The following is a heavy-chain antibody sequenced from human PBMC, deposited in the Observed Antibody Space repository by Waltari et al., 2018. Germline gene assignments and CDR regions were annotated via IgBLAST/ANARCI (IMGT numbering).Heavy chain of an antibody. CDR1: GFIFTHYW. J-gene: IGHJ6*02. V-gene: IGHV3-74*01. D-gene: IGHD7-27*01. Sequence: EVQLVESGGGLVHPGGSLRLSCEASGFIFTHYWMHWVRQDPGKGRVVVAHMNSDGRSTTYGDSVRGRFTITRDNARNTLYLQMTSLRAEDTAVYFCVTDDPGLGLDVWGQGTTVTVSS. CDR2: MNSDGRST. CDR3: VTDDPGLGLDV.